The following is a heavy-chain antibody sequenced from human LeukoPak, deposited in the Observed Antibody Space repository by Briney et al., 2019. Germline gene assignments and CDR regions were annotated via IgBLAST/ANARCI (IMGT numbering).Heavy chain of an antibody. CDR3: ARQLGDFWSGYCAHFDY. CDR1: GGSISSSSYY. V-gene: IGHV4-39*01. D-gene: IGHD3-3*01. CDR2: IYYSGST. Sequence: SESLSLTCTASGGSISSSSYYWGWIRQPPGKGLEWIGSIYYSGSTYYNPSLKSRVTISVDTSKNQFSLKLSSVTAADTAVYYCARQLGDFWSGYCAHFDYWGQGTLVTVSS. J-gene: IGHJ4*02.